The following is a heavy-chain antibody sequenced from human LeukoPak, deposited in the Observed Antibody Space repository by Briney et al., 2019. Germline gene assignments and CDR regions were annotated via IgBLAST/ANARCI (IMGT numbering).Heavy chain of an antibody. CDR3: ARDGMGYGWEQRYYYYYMDV. D-gene: IGHD1-26*01. Sequence: SQTLSLTCAISGDSVSSNSAAWNWIRQSPSRGLEWLGRTYYRSKWYNDYAVSVKSRITINPDTSKNQFSLQLNSVTPEETAVYYCARDGMGYGWEQRYYYYYMDVWGKGTTVTVSS. J-gene: IGHJ6*03. V-gene: IGHV6-1*01. CDR1: GDSVSSNSAA. CDR2: TYYRSKWYN.